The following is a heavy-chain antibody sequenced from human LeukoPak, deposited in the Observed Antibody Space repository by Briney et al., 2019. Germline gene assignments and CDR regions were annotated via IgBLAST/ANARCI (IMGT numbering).Heavy chain of an antibody. Sequence: GGSLRLSCAASGFTFTSYSMNWVRQAPGKGLEWVSTISGGGGSTYYADSVKGRFTISRDNAKNSLYLQMNSLRAEDTAVYYCASSRAPNPPDYWGQGTLVTVSS. CDR1: GFTFTSYS. CDR2: ISGGGGST. J-gene: IGHJ4*02. CDR3: ASSRAPNPPDY. D-gene: IGHD1-14*01. V-gene: IGHV3-23*01.